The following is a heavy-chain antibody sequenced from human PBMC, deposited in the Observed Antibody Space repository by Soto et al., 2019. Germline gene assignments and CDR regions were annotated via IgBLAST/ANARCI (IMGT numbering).Heavy chain of an antibody. Sequence: GESLKISCKGSGYSFTSYWIGWVRQMPGKGLEWMGIIYPGGSDTRYSPSFQGQVTISADKSISTAYLQWSSLKASDTAMYYCARHGCSSTSCYDNYYYYGMDVWGQGTTVTVSS. V-gene: IGHV5-51*01. CDR1: GYSFTSYW. CDR3: ARHGCSSTSCYDNYYYYGMDV. D-gene: IGHD2-2*01. J-gene: IGHJ6*02. CDR2: IYPGGSDT.